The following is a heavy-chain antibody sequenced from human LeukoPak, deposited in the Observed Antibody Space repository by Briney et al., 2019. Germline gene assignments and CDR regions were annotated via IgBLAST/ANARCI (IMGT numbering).Heavy chain of an antibody. CDR3: AREMSGY. J-gene: IGHJ4*02. V-gene: IGHV3-30*04. D-gene: IGHD3-10*01. CDR2: ISYDGSNK. CDR1: GFTFSSYA. Sequence: GGSLRLSCAASGFTFSSYAMHWVRQAPGKGLEWVAVISYDGSNKYYADSVKGRFTISRDNSKNTLYLRMNSLRAEDTAVYYCAREMSGYWGQGTLVTVSS.